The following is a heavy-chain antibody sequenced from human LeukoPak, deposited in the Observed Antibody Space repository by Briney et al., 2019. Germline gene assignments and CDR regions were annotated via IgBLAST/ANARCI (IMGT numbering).Heavy chain of an antibody. Sequence: ASVTVSCKASGYTFTSYDINWVRQATGQGLELMGWMNPNSSNTGYAQKFQGRVTMTRNTSISTAYMELSSLRSEVTAVYYCARGGFDILYVGWFDPWGQGTLVTVSS. J-gene: IGHJ5*02. D-gene: IGHD2/OR15-2a*01. CDR3: ARGGFDILYVGWFDP. CDR2: MNPNSSNT. CDR1: GYTFTSYD. V-gene: IGHV1-8*01.